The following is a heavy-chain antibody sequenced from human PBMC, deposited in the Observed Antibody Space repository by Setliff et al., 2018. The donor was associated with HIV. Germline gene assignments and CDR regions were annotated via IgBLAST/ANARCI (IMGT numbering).Heavy chain of an antibody. CDR3: ARDHIAARSVDY. CDR2: INPSGGST. D-gene: IGHD6-6*01. V-gene: IGHV1-46*01. Sequence: ASVKVSCKASGFTFTTYYMHWVRQAPGQGLEWMGIINPSGGSTTYAQKFQGRVTMSRDTSTNTVYMELSSLRSEDTAVYYCARDHIAARSVDYWGQGTLVTVSS. CDR1: GFTFTTYY. J-gene: IGHJ4*02.